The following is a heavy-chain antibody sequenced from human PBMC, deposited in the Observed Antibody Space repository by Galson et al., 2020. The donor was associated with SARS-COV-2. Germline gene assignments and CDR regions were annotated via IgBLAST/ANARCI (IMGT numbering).Heavy chain of an antibody. CDR2: INWDDDE. Sequence: SGPTLVKPTQTLTLTCTFSGFSLSSSGVGVGWIRQPPGKDLEWLALINWDDDEHYSPSLKSRHTITKATSQNQVVLQMTNVDPADTGTYYCSHVLYFDDSGYWGFDHWGHGMLVTVST. CDR1: GFSLSSSGVG. J-gene: IGHJ4*01. D-gene: IGHD3-22*01. CDR3: SHVLYFDDSGYWGFDH. V-gene: IGHV2-5*02.